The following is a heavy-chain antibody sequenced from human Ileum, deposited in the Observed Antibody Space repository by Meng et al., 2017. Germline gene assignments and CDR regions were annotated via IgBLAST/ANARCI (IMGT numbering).Heavy chain of an antibody. J-gene: IGHJ4*02. CDR2: INTNTGNP. CDR3: ATSGGGFDY. Sequence: QVQLVQSGSELKKPGASVKVSCKASRYTVTNYDINWVRQAPGQGLEWMGWINTNTGNPTYAQGFTGRFVFSLDTSVNTAHLQISTLTAEDTAVYYCATSGGGFDYWGQGALVTVSS. CDR1: RYTVTNYD. V-gene: IGHV7-4-1*02. D-gene: IGHD1-26*01.